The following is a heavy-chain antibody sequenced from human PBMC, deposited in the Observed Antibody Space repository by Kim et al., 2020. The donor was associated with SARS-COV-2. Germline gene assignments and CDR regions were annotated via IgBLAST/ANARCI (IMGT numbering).Heavy chain of an antibody. Sequence: SVKVSCKASGGTFSSYAISWVRQAPGQGLEWMGGIIPIFGTANYAQKFQGRVTITADESTSTAYMELSSLRSEDTAVYYCAGSLEGPSTGTTLGYFDYWGQGTLVTVSS. CDR1: GGTFSSYA. J-gene: IGHJ4*02. V-gene: IGHV1-69*13. CDR3: AGSLEGPSTGTTLGYFDY. D-gene: IGHD1-7*01. CDR2: IIPIFGTA.